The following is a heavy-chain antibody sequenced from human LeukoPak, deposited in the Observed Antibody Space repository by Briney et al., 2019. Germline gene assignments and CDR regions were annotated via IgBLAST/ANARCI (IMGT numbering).Heavy chain of an antibody. CDR3: ARDDSSAYYYAEYFQH. D-gene: IGHD3-22*01. V-gene: IGHV1-18*01. J-gene: IGHJ1*01. Sequence: ASVKVSCKASGYTFTSYGISWVRQAPGQGLEWMGWISAYNGNTNYAQKLQGRVTMTTDTSTSTAYMELRSLRSDDTAVYYCARDDSSAYYYAEYFQHWGQGTLVTVSS. CDR1: GYTFTSYG. CDR2: ISAYNGNT.